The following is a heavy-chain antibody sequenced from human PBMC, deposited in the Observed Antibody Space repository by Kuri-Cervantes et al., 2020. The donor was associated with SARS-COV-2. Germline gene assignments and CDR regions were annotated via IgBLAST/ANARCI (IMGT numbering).Heavy chain of an antibody. J-gene: IGHJ1*01. V-gene: IGHV3-53*01. CDR1: GFIVSSNY. CDR2: IYSGGGST. CDR3: AKADSFSSSWYLQH. D-gene: IGHD6-13*01. Sequence: GGSLRLSCAASGFIVSSNYMTWVRQAPGEGLEWVSVIYSGGGSTYYADSVKGRFTISRDNSKNTLYLQMNSLRAEDTAVYYCAKADSFSSSWYLQHRGQGTLVTVSS.